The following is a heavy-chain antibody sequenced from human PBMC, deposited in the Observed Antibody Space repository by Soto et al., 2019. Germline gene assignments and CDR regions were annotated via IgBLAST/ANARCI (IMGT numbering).Heavy chain of an antibody. J-gene: IGHJ5*02. V-gene: IGHV1-3*01. CDR1: GYTFTSYA. Sequence: QVQLVQSGAEVKKPGASVKVSCKASGYTFTSYAMHWVRQAPGQRLEWMGWINAGNGNTKYSQKFQGRVTITRDTSASTAYMELSSLRSKDTAVYYCARGVVPAASNWFDPWGQGTLVTVSS. CDR2: INAGNGNT. D-gene: IGHD2-2*01. CDR3: ARGVVPAASNWFDP.